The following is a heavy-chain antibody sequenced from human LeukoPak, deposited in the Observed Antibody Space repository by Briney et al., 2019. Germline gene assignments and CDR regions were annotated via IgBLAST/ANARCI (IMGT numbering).Heavy chain of an antibody. Sequence: SETLSLTCAVSGVSISSGGYSWSWIRQPPGKGLEWIGYIYHSGSTYYNPSLKSRVTISVDRSKNQFSLKLSSVTAADTAVYYCARFGAAGTFLVFDPWGQGTLVTVSS. CDR2: IYHSGST. V-gene: IGHV4-30-2*01. J-gene: IGHJ5*02. CDR1: GVSISSGGYS. D-gene: IGHD6-13*01. CDR3: ARFGAAGTFLVFDP.